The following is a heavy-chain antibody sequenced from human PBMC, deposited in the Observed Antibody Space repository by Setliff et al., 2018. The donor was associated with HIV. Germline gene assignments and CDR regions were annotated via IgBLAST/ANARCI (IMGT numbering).Heavy chain of an antibody. V-gene: IGHV1-18*01. D-gene: IGHD2-2*01. CDR2: ISANNGNT. CDR3: ARDGEYQVLHYYYSGMDV. J-gene: IGHJ6*02. CDR1: GYTFTRYG. Sequence: ASVKVSCKASGYTFTRYGISWVRQAPGQGLEWMGWISANNGNTKYAQRLQGRVTMTTDTSTSTAYMDLRSLRSDDTAVYFCARDGEYQVLHYYYSGMDVWGQGTRSPSP.